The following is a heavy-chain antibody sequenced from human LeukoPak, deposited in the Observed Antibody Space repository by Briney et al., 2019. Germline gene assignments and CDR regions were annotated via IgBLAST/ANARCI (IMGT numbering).Heavy chain of an antibody. Sequence: PGGSLTLSCAAYGFTFNSYAMYWVRQAPGQGLEWVSGIFGSGGSPHYADSVKGRFTISRDNSKNTVYLQMSSLRAEDTAVYYCAKTSTGYSSGRYPGWPADYWGQGSLVAVSS. J-gene: IGHJ4*02. V-gene: IGHV3-23*01. D-gene: IGHD6-19*01. CDR2: IFGSGGSP. CDR1: GFTFNSYA. CDR3: AKTSTGYSSGRYPGWPADY.